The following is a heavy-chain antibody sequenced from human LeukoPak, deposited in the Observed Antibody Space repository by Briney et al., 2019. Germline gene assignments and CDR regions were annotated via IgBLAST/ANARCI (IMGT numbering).Heavy chain of an antibody. Sequence: SETLSLTCTISDGSISSYYWSWIRQPAGEGLEWIGRIYTGGSTNYNPSLKSRVTMSVDTSKNQFSLKLSSVTAADTAVYYCARESDIVVVIAPTAHDAFDIWGQGTMVTVSS. D-gene: IGHD2-21*01. CDR2: IYTGGST. CDR1: DGSISSYY. V-gene: IGHV4-4*07. CDR3: ARESDIVVVIAPTAHDAFDI. J-gene: IGHJ3*02.